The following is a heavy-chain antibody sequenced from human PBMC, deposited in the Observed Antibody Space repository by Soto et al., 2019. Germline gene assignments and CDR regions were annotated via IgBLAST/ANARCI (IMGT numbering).Heavy chain of an antibody. Sequence: PSETLSLTCTVSGGSISSGGYYWSWIRQHPGKGLEWIGYIYYSGSTYYNPSLKSRVTMSVDTSKNQFSLKLSSVTAADTAVYYCARVGWGPTVTRKYYFDYWGQGTLVTVSS. CDR3: ARVGWGPTVTRKYYFDY. D-gene: IGHD4-17*01. V-gene: IGHV4-31*03. CDR2: IYYSGST. CDR1: GGSISSGGYY. J-gene: IGHJ4*02.